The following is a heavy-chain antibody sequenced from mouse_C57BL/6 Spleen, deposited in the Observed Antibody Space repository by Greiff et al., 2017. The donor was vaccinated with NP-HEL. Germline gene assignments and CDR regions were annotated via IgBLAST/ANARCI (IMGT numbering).Heavy chain of an antibody. Sequence: VMLVESGAELVRPGASVKLSCKASGYTFTDYYINWVKQRPGQGLEWIARIYPGSGNTYYNEKFKGKATLTAEKSSSTAYMQLSSLTSEDSAVYFCARTYYYGSSLYYWGQGTTLTVSS. V-gene: IGHV1-76*01. CDR3: ARTYYYGSSLYY. CDR2: IYPGSGNT. D-gene: IGHD1-1*01. J-gene: IGHJ2*01. CDR1: GYTFTDYY.